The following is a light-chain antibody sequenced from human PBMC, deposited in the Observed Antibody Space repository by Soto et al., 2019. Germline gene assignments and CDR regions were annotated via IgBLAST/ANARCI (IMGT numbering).Light chain of an antibody. J-gene: IGKJ1*01. CDR3: QQYGSSGT. CDR1: QSVSSSH. V-gene: IGKV3-20*01. Sequence: EVELTQSPGTLSLSPGERATLSCRASQSVSSSHLAWYQQKPGQAPRLLIYGASTRATGIPARFSGSGSGTDFTLTISRLEPEDFAVYYCQQYGSSGTFGQGTKVDIK. CDR2: GAS.